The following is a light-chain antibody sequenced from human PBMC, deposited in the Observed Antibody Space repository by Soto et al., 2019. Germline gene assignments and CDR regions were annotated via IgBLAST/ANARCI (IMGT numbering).Light chain of an antibody. V-gene: IGLV1-40*01. CDR2: GND. J-gene: IGLJ2*01. CDR3: HYYDNILLESV. CDR1: RSNIEAGYH. Sequence: QSILTQPPSVSGAPGQRVTISCTGGRSNIEAGYHVHWYQQLPGRAPKLLVFGNDNRPSGVPDRFSGSRSSTSASLAITGRLAADEGDYYCHYYDNILLESVFGGGTKLTVL.